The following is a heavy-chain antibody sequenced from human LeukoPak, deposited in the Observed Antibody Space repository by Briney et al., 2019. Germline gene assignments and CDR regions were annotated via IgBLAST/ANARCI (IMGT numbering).Heavy chain of an antibody. D-gene: IGHD2-2*01. V-gene: IGHV3-23*01. Sequence: GGSLRLSCAASGFTFSSYAMSWVRQAPGKGLEWVSAISGSGGSTYYADSVKGRFTISRDNSKDTMYLQMNSLRAEDTAVYYCAKDFIVVVPAATFDYWGQGTLVTVSS. J-gene: IGHJ4*02. CDR1: GFTFSSYA. CDR2: ISGSGGST. CDR3: AKDFIVVVPAATFDY.